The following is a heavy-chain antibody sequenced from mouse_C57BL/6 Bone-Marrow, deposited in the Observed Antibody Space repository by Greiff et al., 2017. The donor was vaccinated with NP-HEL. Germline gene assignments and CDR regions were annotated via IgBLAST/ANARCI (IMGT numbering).Heavy chain of an antibody. D-gene: IGHD3-1*01. Sequence: QVQLQQSGAELVKPGASVKLSCKASGYTFTSYWMHWVKQRPGQGLEWIGMIHPNSGSTNYNEKFKSKATLTVDKSSSTAYMQLSSLTSEDSAVYYCAREQLHYYAMDYWGQGTSVTVSS. V-gene: IGHV1-64*01. CDR3: AREQLHYYAMDY. CDR1: GYTFTSYW. J-gene: IGHJ4*01. CDR2: IHPNSGST.